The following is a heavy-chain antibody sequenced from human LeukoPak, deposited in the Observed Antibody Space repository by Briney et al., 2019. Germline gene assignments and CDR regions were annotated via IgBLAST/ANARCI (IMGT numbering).Heavy chain of an antibody. J-gene: IGHJ3*02. D-gene: IGHD6-19*01. CDR2: IYYSGST. CDR3: ARRIAVAGIPYAFDI. CDR1: GGSISSSSYY. V-gene: IGHV4-39*01. Sequence: SETLSLTCTASGGSISSSSYYWGWIRQPPGKGLEWIGSIYYSGSTYYNPSLKSRVTISVDTSKNQFSLKLSSVTAADTAVYYCARRIAVAGIPYAFDIWGQGTMVTVSS.